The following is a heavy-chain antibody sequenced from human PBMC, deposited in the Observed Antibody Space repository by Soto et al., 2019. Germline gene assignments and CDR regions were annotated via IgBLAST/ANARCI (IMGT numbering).Heavy chain of an antibody. Sequence: QVQLVQSGAEVKKPGSSVKGSCKASGGTFSSYAISWVRQAPGQGLEWMGGIIPIFGTANYAQKFQGRVTITANESTSTAYMELSSLRSEDTAVYYCARSLHGWPNTFTPFDYWGQGTQVTVSS. CDR2: IIPIFGTA. CDR1: GGTFSSYA. D-gene: IGHD2-15*01. CDR3: ARSLHGWPNTFTPFDY. V-gene: IGHV1-69*01. J-gene: IGHJ4*02.